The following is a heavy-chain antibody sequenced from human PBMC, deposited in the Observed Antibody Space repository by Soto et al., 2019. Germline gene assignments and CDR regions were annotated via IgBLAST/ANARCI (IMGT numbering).Heavy chain of an antibody. CDR1: GFTFSTYG. Sequence: QVQLVESGGGVVQPGRSLRLSCAASGFTFSTYGMHWVRQAPGKGLEWMAVISYDGNEKHYADSVKGRFTISRDDSKDTLSLQMNSLRAEETAVYYCAKEGALSGWTYGDYCGQGTLVTVSS. J-gene: IGHJ4*02. D-gene: IGHD6-19*01. CDR2: ISYDGNEK. V-gene: IGHV3-30*18. CDR3: AKEGALSGWTYGDY.